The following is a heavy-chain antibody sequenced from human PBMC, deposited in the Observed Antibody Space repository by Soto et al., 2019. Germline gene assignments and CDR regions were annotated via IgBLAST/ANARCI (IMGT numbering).Heavy chain of an antibody. D-gene: IGHD6-19*01. CDR3: ATGEQWLATALSLDY. V-gene: IGHV1-69*02. CDR1: GGTFSSYT. CDR2: IIPILGIA. Sequence: QVQLVQSGAEVKKPGSSVKVSCKASGGTFSSYTISWVRQAPGQGLEWMGRIIPILGIANYAQKFQGRVTITADKSTRTAYMELSSLRSEDTAVYYCATGEQWLATALSLDYWGQGTLVTVSS. J-gene: IGHJ4*02.